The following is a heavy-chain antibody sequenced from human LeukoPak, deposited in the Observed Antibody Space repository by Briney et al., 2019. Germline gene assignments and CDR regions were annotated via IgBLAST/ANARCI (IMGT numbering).Heavy chain of an antibody. Sequence: GESLKISCKGSGYSFTSYWIGWVRQMPGKGLEWMGIIYPGDSDTRYSPSFQGQVTISADKSISTAYLQWSSLKASDTAMYYCARLPDCSGGSCYLFDYWGQGTLVTVSS. V-gene: IGHV5-51*01. CDR3: ARLPDCSGGSCYLFDY. D-gene: IGHD2-15*01. CDR2: IYPGDSDT. CDR1: GYSFTSYW. J-gene: IGHJ4*02.